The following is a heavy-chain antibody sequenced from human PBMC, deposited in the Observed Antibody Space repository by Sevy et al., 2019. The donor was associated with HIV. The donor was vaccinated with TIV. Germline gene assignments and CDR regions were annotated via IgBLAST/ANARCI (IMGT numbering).Heavy chain of an antibody. CDR1: GFTFSNYW. Sequence: GGSLRLSCAASGFTFSNYWMSWVRQAPGEGLEWVANRREDGSDKYYVDSVKGRFTISRDNAKNSLYLQMNSLRAEDTAVYYCATDPFSVTTSNDYMDVWGKGTTVTVSS. J-gene: IGHJ6*03. CDR3: ATDPFSVTTSNDYMDV. D-gene: IGHD4-17*01. V-gene: IGHV3-7*01. CDR2: RREDGSDK.